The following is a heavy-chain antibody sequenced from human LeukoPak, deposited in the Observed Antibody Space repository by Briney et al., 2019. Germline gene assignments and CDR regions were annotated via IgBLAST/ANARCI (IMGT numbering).Heavy chain of an antibody. V-gene: IGHV3-48*03. CDR1: GFTFSSYE. CDR2: ISSSGSTI. CDR3: AKEAKQQRRPLDAFDI. Sequence: GGSLRLSCAASGFTFSSYEMNWVRQAPGKGLEWVSYISSSGSTIYYADSVKGRFTISRDNAKNSLYLQMNSLRAEDTAVYYCAKEAKQQRRPLDAFDIWGQGTMVTVSS. D-gene: IGHD6-13*01. J-gene: IGHJ3*02.